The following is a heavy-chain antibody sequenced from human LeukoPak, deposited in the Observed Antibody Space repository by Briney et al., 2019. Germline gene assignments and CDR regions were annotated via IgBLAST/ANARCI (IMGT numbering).Heavy chain of an antibody. Sequence: SETLSLTCAVSGDSISTSNSYWGWIRRPPGKGLEWVGSIYYSGNTYYNPSLKSRVTISVDTSKNQFSLKLSSVTAADTAVYYCARHVWAAGTGYMDVWGKGTTVTISS. V-gene: IGHV4-39*01. J-gene: IGHJ6*03. D-gene: IGHD6-13*01. CDR3: ARHVWAAGTGYMDV. CDR2: IYYSGNT. CDR1: GDSISTSNSY.